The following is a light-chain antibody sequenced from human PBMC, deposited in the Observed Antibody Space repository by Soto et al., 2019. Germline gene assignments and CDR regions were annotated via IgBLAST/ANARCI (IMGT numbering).Light chain of an antibody. V-gene: IGKV1-9*01. CDR1: QGISNF. J-gene: IGKJ1*01. CDR3: QQVNSYPQT. CDR2: AAS. Sequence: DIQLTQSPSFLSASVGDRVTITCRASQGISNFLAWYQQKPGKAPNLLIYAASRFQSGVPLRFSVSGSGTEFTLTISGLQPEDSATYYCQQVNSYPQTFGQGTKVDI.